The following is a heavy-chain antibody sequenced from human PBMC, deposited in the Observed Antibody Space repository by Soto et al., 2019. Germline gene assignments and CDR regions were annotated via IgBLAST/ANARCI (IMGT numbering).Heavy chain of an antibody. CDR2: MYHSGTT. D-gene: IGHD3-16*01. J-gene: IGHJ4*02. CDR1: NYSISSGYY. Sequence: SETLSLTCTVSNYSISSGYYWGWIRQSPGEGLEWIVSMYHSGTTYYNPSLKSRVTISIDTSKNQFSLKLTSVNSADTAVYFCARVAFGPIDYWGQGTLVTVSS. CDR3: ARVAFGPIDY. V-gene: IGHV4-38-2*02.